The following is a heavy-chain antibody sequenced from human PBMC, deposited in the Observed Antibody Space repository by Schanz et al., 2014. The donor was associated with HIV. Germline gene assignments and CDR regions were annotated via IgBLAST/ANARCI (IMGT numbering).Heavy chain of an antibody. CDR1: GFTFDDFA. Sequence: EVQLVESGGGLVQPGRSLRLSCAASGFTFDDFAMHWVRQAPGKGLEWVSAIIGDGGGSDIITFYADSVRGRFTISRDNAKNTLYLQMSSLRVEDTAVYYCIRGVPRGSSTGPALRFWGQGALVTVSS. J-gene: IGHJ4*02. CDR2: IIGDGGGS. CDR3: IRGVPRGSSTGPALRF. V-gene: IGHV3-9*01. D-gene: IGHD2-2*01.